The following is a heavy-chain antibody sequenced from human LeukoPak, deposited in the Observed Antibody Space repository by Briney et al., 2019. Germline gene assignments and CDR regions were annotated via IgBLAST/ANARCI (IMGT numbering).Heavy chain of an antibody. CDR3: ARFSRDYYFDY. J-gene: IGHJ4*02. Sequence: PGGSLRLSCAASEFTFSRHAMSWVRQAAGKGLEWVSAISGSGGGGSTHYADSVKGRFTISRDNSKNTLYLQMNSLRAEDTAVYYCARFSRDYYFDYWGQGTLVTVSS. D-gene: IGHD2-2*01. V-gene: IGHV3-23*01. CDR1: EFTFSRHA. CDR2: ISGSGGGGST.